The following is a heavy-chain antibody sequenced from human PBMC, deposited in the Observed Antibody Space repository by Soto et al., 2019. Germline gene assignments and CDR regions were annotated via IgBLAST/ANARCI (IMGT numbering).Heavy chain of an antibody. Sequence: QVQLVESGGGVVQPGRSLRLSCAASGFTFSRHGMHWVRQAPGKGLEWVAVMSYDGSNKDYADSVKGRFTISRDNSKNTLYVQMKSLRAEDTAVYYCAKDLGWGFGDYGEGIDYWGQGTLVSVAS. V-gene: IGHV3-30*18. J-gene: IGHJ4*02. D-gene: IGHD4-17*01. CDR2: MSYDGSNK. CDR3: AKDLGWGFGDYGEGIDY. CDR1: GFTFSRHG.